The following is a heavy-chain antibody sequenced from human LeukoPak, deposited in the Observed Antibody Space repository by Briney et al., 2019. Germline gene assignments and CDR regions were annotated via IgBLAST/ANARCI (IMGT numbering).Heavy chain of an antibody. CDR3: ARHREWFGDPYYYYGMDV. D-gene: IGHD3-10*01. CDR1: GGSISSYY. Sequence: SETLSLTCTVSGGSISSYYWSWIRQPPGKGLEWIGYIYYSGSTNYNPSLKSRVTISVDTSKNQFSLKLSSVTAADTAVYYCARHREWFGDPYYYYGMDVWGQGTTVTVSS. J-gene: IGHJ6*02. CDR2: IYYSGST. V-gene: IGHV4-59*08.